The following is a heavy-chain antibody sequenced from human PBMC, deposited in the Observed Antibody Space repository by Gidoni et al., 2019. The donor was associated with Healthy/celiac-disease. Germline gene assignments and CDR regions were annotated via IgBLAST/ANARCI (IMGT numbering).Heavy chain of an antibody. V-gene: IGHV4-34*01. D-gene: IGHD4-17*01. CDR1: GGSFSGYY. CDR3: ARGTNGRAVTTARYFDY. Sequence: QVQLQQWGAGLLKPSETLSLTCAVYGGSFSGYYWSWTRQPPGKGLEWIGEINHSGSTNYNPSLKSRVTISVDTSKNQFSLKLSSVTAADTAVYYCARGTNGRAVTTARYFDYCGQGTLVTVSS. CDR2: INHSGST. J-gene: IGHJ4*02.